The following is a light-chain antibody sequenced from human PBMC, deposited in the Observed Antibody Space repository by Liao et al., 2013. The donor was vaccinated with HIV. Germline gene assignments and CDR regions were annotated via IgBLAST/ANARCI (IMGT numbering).Light chain of an antibody. CDR3: QTWDSSTVV. Sequence: YELTQPPSMSVSPGQTARITCSGDALPKQQVYWYQQKPGQAPVVVIYDNSDRPSTIPERFSGSNSGNTATLTITGTQALDEADYYCQTWDSSTVVFGGGTKLTVL. CDR1: ALPKQQ. J-gene: IGLJ3*02. CDR2: DNS. V-gene: IGLV3-1*01.